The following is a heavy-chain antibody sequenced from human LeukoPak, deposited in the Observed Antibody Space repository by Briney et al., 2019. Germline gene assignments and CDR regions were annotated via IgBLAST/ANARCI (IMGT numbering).Heavy chain of an antibody. J-gene: IGHJ4*02. Sequence: GGSLRLSCAASGFTFSSYAMSWVRQAPGKGLEWVSAISGSGGSTYYADSVKGRFTISRDNSKNTLYLQMNSLRAEDTAVYYCAKDNWAYYDFWSGYYALGLNGPTFDYWGQGTLVTVSS. CDR3: AKDNWAYYDFWSGYYALGLNGPTFDY. CDR1: GFTFSSYA. CDR2: ISGSGGST. V-gene: IGHV3-23*01. D-gene: IGHD3-3*01.